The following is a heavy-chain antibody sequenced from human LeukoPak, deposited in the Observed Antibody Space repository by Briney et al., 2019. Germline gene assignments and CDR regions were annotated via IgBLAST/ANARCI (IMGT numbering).Heavy chain of an antibody. Sequence: ASVKVSCKVSGYTLTELSMHWVRQAPGKGLEWVGGFDPEDGETIYAQKFQGRVTMTEDTSTDTAYMELSSLRSEDTAVYYCATDLVGYCSSTSCYAPIWWGQGTLVTVSS. J-gene: IGHJ4*02. D-gene: IGHD2-2*03. V-gene: IGHV1-24*01. CDR2: FDPEDGET. CDR3: ATDLVGYCSSTSCYAPIW. CDR1: GYTLTELS.